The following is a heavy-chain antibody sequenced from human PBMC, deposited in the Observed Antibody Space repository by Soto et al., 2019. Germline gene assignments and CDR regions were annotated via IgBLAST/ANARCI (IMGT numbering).Heavy chain of an antibody. CDR2: IIPIFGTA. J-gene: IGHJ6*02. D-gene: IGHD2-2*01. V-gene: IGHV1-69*12. CDR1: GGTFSSYA. Sequence: QVQLVQSGAEVKKPGSSVKVSCKASGGTFSSYAISWVRQAPGQGLEWMGGIIPIFGTANYAQKFQGRVTITADESTGTAYMELSSRGSEDTAVYYCARHVPAAGYYYGMDVWGQGTTVTVSS. CDR3: ARHVPAAGYYYGMDV.